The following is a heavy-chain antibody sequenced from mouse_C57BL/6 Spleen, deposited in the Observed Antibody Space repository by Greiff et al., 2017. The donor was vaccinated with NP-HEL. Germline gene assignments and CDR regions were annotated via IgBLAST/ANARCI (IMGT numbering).Heavy chain of an antibody. CDR3: ATGNSDDSGSYSTWFAY. CDR2: IDPSDSYT. J-gene: IGHJ3*01. CDR1: GYTFTSYW. D-gene: IGHD1-1*02. V-gene: IGHV1-59*01. Sequence: VQLQQPGAELVRPGTSVKLSCKASGYTFTSYWMHWVKQRPGQGLEWIGVIDPSDSYTNYNQKFKGKATLTVDTSSSTAYMQLSSLTSEDSAVSYCATGNSDDSGSYSTWFAYWGQGTTLTVSA.